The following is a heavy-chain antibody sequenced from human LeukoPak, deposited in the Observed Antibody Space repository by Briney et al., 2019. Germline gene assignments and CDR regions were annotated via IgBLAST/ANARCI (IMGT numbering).Heavy chain of an antibody. J-gene: IGHJ4*02. Sequence: SETLSLTCTVSGGSISSYYWSWIRQPPGKGLEWIGYIYYSGSTNYNPSLKSRVIISVDTSKNQFSLKLNSMTAADTAVYYCVKVTEYTYGTFDYWGQGTLVTVSS. CDR3: VKVTEYTYGTFDY. CDR2: IYYSGST. V-gene: IGHV4-59*01. D-gene: IGHD5-18*01. CDR1: GGSISSYY.